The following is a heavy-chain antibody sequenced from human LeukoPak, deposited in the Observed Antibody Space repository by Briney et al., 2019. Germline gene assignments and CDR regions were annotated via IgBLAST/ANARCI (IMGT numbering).Heavy chain of an antibody. J-gene: IGHJ6*02. CDR1: GFMFSNYW. CDR2: IKQDGSEK. V-gene: IGHV3-7*01. Sequence: GGSLRLSCAASGFMFSNYWMSWVRQAPGKGLEWVANIKQDGSEKYYADSVKGRFTISRDNSKNTLYLQMNSLRAEDTAVYYCASPTTVTRVYGMDVWGQGTTVTVSS. CDR3: ASPTTVTRVYGMDV. D-gene: IGHD4-17*01.